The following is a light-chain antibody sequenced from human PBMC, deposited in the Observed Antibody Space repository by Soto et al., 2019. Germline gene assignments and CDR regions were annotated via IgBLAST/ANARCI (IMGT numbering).Light chain of an antibody. CDR1: QSVSSN. Sequence: EIVTTQSPATLSVSPGERATLPCRASQSVSSNLAWYQQKPGQAPRLLIYDASTRAAGIPDRFGGSGSGRDFNFTISRLEPEDFAVYYCQQYGSPHWTFGQGTKVDIK. J-gene: IGKJ1*01. V-gene: IGKV3-20*01. CDR3: QQYGSPHWT. CDR2: DAS.